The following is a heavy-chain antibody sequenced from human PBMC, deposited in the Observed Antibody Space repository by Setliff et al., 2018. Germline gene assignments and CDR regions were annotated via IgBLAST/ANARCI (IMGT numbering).Heavy chain of an antibody. V-gene: IGHV3-48*04. CDR3: ARCLIVVVPEFYGMDV. Sequence: GGSLRLSCTASGFTFNTYSMNWVRQAPGKGLEWISYFSSSSSTIYYADSVKGRLTISRDNAKNSLYLQMNSLRAEDTAVYYCARCLIVVVPEFYGMDVWGQGTTVTVSS. J-gene: IGHJ6*02. CDR2: FSSSSSTI. D-gene: IGHD2-2*01. CDR1: GFTFNTYS.